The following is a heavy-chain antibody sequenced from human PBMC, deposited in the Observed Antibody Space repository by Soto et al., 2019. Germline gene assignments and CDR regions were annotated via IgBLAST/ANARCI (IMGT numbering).Heavy chain of an antibody. Sequence: EVQLVESGGGLVQPGGSLRLSCAASGFTFSSYWMSWVRQAPGKGLEWVANIKQDGSEKYYVDSVKGRFTISRDNAKNSLYLQMNSLRAEDTAVYYCARDMAVYYQEVKYYDFWSGYHKDYWGQGTLVTVSS. D-gene: IGHD3-3*01. J-gene: IGHJ4*02. CDR3: ARDMAVYYQEVKYYDFWSGYHKDY. V-gene: IGHV3-7*01. CDR2: IKQDGSEK. CDR1: GFTFSSYW.